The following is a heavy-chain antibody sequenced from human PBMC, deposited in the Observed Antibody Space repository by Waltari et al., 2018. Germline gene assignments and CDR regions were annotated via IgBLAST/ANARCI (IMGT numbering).Heavy chain of an antibody. CDR3: ARAVDGCSGGSCYSVYGY. D-gene: IGHD2-15*01. CDR1: GYTFTSYD. Sequence: QVQLVQSGAEVKKPGASVKVSCKASGYTFTSYDINWVRQATGQGLEWMGWINPNSGNTGYAQKFQGRVTITRNTSISTAYMERSSLRSEDTAVYYCARAVDGCSGGSCYSVYGYWGQGTLVTVSS. V-gene: IGHV1-8*03. CDR2: INPNSGNT. J-gene: IGHJ4*02.